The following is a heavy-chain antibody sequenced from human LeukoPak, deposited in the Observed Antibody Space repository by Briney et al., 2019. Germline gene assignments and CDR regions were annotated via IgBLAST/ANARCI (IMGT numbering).Heavy chain of an antibody. CDR1: GGTFSSYS. CDR2: IIPIFGTA. J-gene: IGHJ4*02. Sequence: SVKVSYKASGGTFSSYSISWVRQAPGQAREWMGGIIPIFGTANYAQKFQGRVTITADDSTSTASMELSSPSSDATAAYSCARGPIMTTVTTFSGWGQGTLVTVSS. V-gene: IGHV1-69*13. CDR3: ARGPIMTTVTTFSG. D-gene: IGHD4-17*01.